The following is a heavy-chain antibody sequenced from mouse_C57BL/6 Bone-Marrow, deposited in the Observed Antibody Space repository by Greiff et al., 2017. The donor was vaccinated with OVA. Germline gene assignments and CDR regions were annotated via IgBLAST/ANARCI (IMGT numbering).Heavy chain of an antibody. CDR2: IYPRSGNT. CDR1: GYTFTSYG. D-gene: IGHD1-1*01. CDR3: AREGIYYYGSQAWVAY. J-gene: IGHJ3*01. Sequence: QVQLKESGAELARPGASVKLSCKASGYTFTSYGISWVKQRPGQGLEWIGEIYPRSGNTYYNEKFKGKATLTADKSSSTAYMELRSLTSEDSAVYCCAREGIYYYGSQAWVAYWGQGTLVTVSA. V-gene: IGHV1-81*01.